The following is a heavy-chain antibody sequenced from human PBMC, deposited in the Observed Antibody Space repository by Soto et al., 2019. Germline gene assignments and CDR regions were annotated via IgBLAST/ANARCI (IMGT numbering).Heavy chain of an antibody. V-gene: IGHV3-73*01. D-gene: IGHD3-16*01. CDR1: GFTFSGSA. J-gene: IGHJ4*02. CDR2: IRSKANSYAT. Sequence: PGGSLRLSCAASGFTFSGSAMHWVRQASGKGLEWVGRIRSKANSYATAYAASVKGRFTISRDDSKNTAYLQMNSLKTEDTAVYYCTSDSSYDYIWGSPPEYFDYWGQGTLVTVSS. CDR3: TSDSSYDYIWGSPPEYFDY.